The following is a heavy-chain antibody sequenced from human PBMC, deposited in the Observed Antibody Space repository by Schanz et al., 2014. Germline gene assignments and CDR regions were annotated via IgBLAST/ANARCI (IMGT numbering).Heavy chain of an antibody. CDR3: TTETIAMAGAFSI. Sequence: QVQLAQSGAEVKKPGASVKVSCKASGYTFTSYAMNWVRQAPGQGLEWVGWINTNTGNPTYAQGFTGRFVFSLDTSVSTAYLQISSLKAEDTAAYYWTTETIAMAGAFSIWGQGTLVTVSS. D-gene: IGHD6-19*01. CDR2: INTNTGNP. V-gene: IGHV7-4-1*02. CDR1: GYTFTSYA. J-gene: IGHJ4*02.